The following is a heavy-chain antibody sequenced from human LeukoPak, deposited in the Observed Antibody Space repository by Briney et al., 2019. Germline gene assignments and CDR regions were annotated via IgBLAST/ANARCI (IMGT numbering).Heavy chain of an antibody. CDR1: GFTFSSYW. J-gene: IGHJ4*02. CDR3: ARVPDIVVVPAAIPYFDY. CDR2: IKQDGSEK. D-gene: IGHD2-2*02. V-gene: IGHV3-7*01. Sequence: GGSLRLSCAASGFTFSSYWMSWVRQAPGKGLEWVANIKQDGSEKYYVDSVKGRFTISRDNAKNSLYLQMNSLRAEDTAVYYCARVPDIVVVPAAIPYFDYWGQGTLVTVSS.